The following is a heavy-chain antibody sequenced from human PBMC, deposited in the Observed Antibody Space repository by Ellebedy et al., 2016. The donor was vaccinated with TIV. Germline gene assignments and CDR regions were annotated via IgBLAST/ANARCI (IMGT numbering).Heavy chain of an antibody. D-gene: IGHD1-1*01. Sequence: GESLKISCAASGFTFSSYGMHWVRQAPGKGLEWVSTISGTGDRTFYADSVKGRFTISRDNSKNTVYLQMDSLRAEDTAIYYCARDKGTRYSDNWGQGALVTVSS. CDR1: GFTFSSYG. CDR2: ISGTGDRT. V-gene: IGHV3-23*01. J-gene: IGHJ4*02. CDR3: ARDKGTRYSDN.